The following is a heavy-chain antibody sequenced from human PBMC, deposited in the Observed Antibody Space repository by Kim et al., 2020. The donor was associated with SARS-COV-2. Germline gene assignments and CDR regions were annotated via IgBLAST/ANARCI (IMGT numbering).Heavy chain of an antibody. Sequence: GGSLRLSCAASGFTFGDFAMHWVRQVPGKGLEWVSGLSWNSGVIGYADSVKGRFTISRHNAENSLYLQMNSLRAEDTAFYYCVKDLVSSSFRAFHIWGQGTMVTVSS. J-gene: IGHJ3*02. D-gene: IGHD6-6*01. CDR2: LSWNSGVI. CDR3: VKDLVSSSFRAFHI. CDR1: GFTFGDFA. V-gene: IGHV3-9*01.